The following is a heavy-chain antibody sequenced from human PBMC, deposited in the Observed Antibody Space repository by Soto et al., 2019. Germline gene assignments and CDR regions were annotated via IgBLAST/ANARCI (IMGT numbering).Heavy chain of an antibody. CDR1: GCTFSSYA. CDR2: IIPIFGTA. CDR3: AREPYYYDSSGYFPFDY. V-gene: IGHV1-69*13. Sequence: SVKVSCKASGCTFSSYAISWVRQAPGQGLEWMGGIIPIFGTANYAQKFQGRVTITADESTSTAYMELSSLRSEDTAVYYCAREPYYYDSSGYFPFDYWGQGTLVTVSS. D-gene: IGHD3-22*01. J-gene: IGHJ4*02.